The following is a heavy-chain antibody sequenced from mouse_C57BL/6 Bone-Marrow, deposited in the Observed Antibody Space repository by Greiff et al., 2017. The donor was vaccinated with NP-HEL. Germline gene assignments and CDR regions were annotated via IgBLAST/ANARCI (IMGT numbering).Heavy chain of an antibody. V-gene: IGHV7-1*01. Sequence: DVMLVESGGGLVQSGRSLRLSCATSGFTFSDFYMEWVRQAPGKGLEWIAASRNKANDYTTEYSAPVKGRFIVSRDTSQSILYLQMNALRAEDTAIYYCARDGGGYFDYWGQGTTLTVSS. CDR1: GFTFSDFY. CDR2: SRNKANDYTT. CDR3: ARDGGGYFDY. J-gene: IGHJ2*01.